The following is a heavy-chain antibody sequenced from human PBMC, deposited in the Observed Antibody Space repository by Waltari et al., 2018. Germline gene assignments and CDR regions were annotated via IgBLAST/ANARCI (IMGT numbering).Heavy chain of an antibody. CDR1: GGSISTSSFY. J-gene: IGHJ4*02. D-gene: IGHD6-25*01. Sequence: QLQLQESGPGLVKPSETLSLTCTVSGGSISTSSFYWGWIRQPPGKGLEWIGTIYYSGSTSYNPSLRSRVTISLDTSKNQFSLTWTSVTAADTAVYYCASRGGYGMLFHWGQGTLVTVSS. CDR2: IYYSGST. CDR3: ASRGGYGMLFH. V-gene: IGHV4-39*07.